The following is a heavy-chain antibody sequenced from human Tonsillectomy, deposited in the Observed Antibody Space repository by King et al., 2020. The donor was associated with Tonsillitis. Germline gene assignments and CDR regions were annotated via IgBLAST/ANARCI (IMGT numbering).Heavy chain of an antibody. J-gene: IGHJ4*02. V-gene: IGHV6-1*01. CDR2: TYYRSKWYN. Sequence: VKLPQSGPGLVRPSQTLSLTCAISGDSVSSNSAAWNWIRQSPSRGLEWLGRTYYRSKWYNDYAVSVKSRITINPDTSKNQFSLQLNSVTPEDTAVYYCARDTPTTVTALYYFDYWGQGTLVTVSS. CDR1: GDSVSSNSAA. CDR3: ARDTPTTVTALYYFDY. D-gene: IGHD4-17*01.